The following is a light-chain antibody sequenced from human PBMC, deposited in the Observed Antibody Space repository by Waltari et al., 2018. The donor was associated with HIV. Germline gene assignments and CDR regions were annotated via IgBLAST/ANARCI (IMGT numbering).Light chain of an antibody. CDR3: QVWDSSSVVV. CDR2: YDS. V-gene: IGLV3-21*01. J-gene: IGLJ2*01. Sequence: SYVLTQPPSVSVAPGKTARITCGGNNIGNKNVHWYQQKPGQAPVLVFYYDSDRPSGIPERFPGSNPGNTATLTISRVEAGDEADYHCQVWDSSSVVVFGGGTKLTVL. CDR1: NIGNKN.